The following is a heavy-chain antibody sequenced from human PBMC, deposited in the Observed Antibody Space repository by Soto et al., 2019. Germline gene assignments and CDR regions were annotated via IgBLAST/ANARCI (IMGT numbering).Heavy chain of an antibody. D-gene: IGHD5-12*01. CDR2: IDPSDSYT. V-gene: IGHV5-10-1*01. CDR1: GYSFTSYW. CDR3: SRLIVVGSGYDLNYYYFGMDV. J-gene: IGHJ6*02. Sequence: GESLKISCTGSGYSFTSYWISCVRQMPGKGLEWMGRIDPSDSYTNYSPSFQGLVTISADKSISTAYLQWSSLKASNTAMYYCSRLIVVGSGYDLNYYYFGMDVWGQGTTVTVSS.